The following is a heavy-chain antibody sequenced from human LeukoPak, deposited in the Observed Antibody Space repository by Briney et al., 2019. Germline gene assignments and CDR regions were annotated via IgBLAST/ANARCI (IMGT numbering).Heavy chain of an antibody. CDR1: GYTLTELS. D-gene: IGHD6-13*01. J-gene: IGHJ4*02. CDR2: FDPEDGET. V-gene: IGHV1-24*01. Sequence: ASVKVSCEVSGYTLTELSMHWVRQAPGKGLEWMGGFDPEDGETIYAQKFQGRVTMTEDTSTDTAYMELSSLRSEDTAVYYCATTFPGIAKYYFDYWGQGTLVTVSS. CDR3: ATTFPGIAKYYFDY.